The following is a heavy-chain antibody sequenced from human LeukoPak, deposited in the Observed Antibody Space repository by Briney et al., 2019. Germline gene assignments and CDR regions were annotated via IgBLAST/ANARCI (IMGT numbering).Heavy chain of an antibody. V-gene: IGHV3-23*01. CDR1: GFIFNNYG. CDR2: ISGSGGST. J-gene: IGHJ4*02. CDR3: AKVLESSFGELLSFDY. Sequence: GGSLRLSCAASGFIFNNYGLVWVRQAPGKGLEWVSAISGSGGSTYYADSVKGRFTISRDNSKNTLYLQMNSLRAEDTAVYYCAKVLESSFGELLSFDYWGQGTLVTVSS. D-gene: IGHD3-10*01.